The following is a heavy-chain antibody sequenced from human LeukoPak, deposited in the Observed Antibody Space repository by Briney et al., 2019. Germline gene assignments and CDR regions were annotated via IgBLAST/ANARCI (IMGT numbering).Heavy chain of an antibody. Sequence: SQTLSLTCAVSGGSISSSGYSWSWIRQPPGKGLEWIGYIYLSGDTYYNPSLKSRVTLSVDRSKNQFSLKLSSVTAADTAVYYCARYGGNSYFDYWGQGTLVTVSS. D-gene: IGHD4-23*01. CDR1: GGSISSSGYS. CDR2: IYLSGDT. J-gene: IGHJ4*02. V-gene: IGHV4-30-2*01. CDR3: ARYGGNSYFDY.